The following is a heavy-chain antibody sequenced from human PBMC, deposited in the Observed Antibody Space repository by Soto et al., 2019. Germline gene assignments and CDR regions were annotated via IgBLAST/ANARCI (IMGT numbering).Heavy chain of an antibody. CDR3: ARHRAADIVVVPAALDY. CDR1: GDTFTSYG. Sequence: ASVKVSCKASGDTFTSYGISWVRQAPGQGLEWMGWISAYNGNTNYAQKLQGRVTMTTDTSTSTAYMELRSLRSDDTAVYYCARHRAADIVVVPAALDYWGQGTLVTVSS. D-gene: IGHD2-2*01. J-gene: IGHJ4*02. V-gene: IGHV1-18*01. CDR2: ISAYNGNT.